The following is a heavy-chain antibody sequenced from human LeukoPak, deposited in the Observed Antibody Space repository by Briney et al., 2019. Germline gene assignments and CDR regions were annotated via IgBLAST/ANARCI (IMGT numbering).Heavy chain of an antibody. D-gene: IGHD2-21*02. Sequence: PGGSLRLSCAASGFTFSNYWMHWVRQAPGEALMWVSRIKSDGSSTTYADSVKGRFTISRDNAKNTLYLQMNSLRAEDTAVYYCSRDSLSSCGGDCYSGLDVWGQGTTVIVSS. CDR1: GFTFSNYW. CDR2: IKSDGSST. V-gene: IGHV3-74*01. J-gene: IGHJ6*02. CDR3: SRDSLSSCGGDCYSGLDV.